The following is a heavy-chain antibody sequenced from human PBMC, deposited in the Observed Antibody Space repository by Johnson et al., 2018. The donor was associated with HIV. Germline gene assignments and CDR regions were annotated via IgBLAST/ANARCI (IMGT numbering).Heavy chain of an antibody. J-gene: IGHJ3*02. V-gene: IGHV3-15*01. CDR1: GFTFSNAW. D-gene: IGHD6-13*01. CDR2: SKSKTDGGTT. Sequence: EVQLVESGGGLVQPGGSLRLSCAASGFTFSNAWMSWVRQAPGKGLEWVGRSKSKTDGGTTAYAAPVQGRFTISRDDSKNTLYLQMNSLKTEDTAVYYCTTYSIIHSFDIWGQGTMVTVSS. CDR3: TTYSIIHSFDI.